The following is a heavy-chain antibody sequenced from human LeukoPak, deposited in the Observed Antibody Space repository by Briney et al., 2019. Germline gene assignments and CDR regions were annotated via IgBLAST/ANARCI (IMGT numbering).Heavy chain of an antibody. CDR1: GYTFTDYH. J-gene: IGHJ5*02. V-gene: IGHV1-2*02. CDR3: ARAYEYGWFDP. CDR2: VNPKSGAT. Sequence: ASLKVSCKTSGYTFTDYHLHWLRQAPGQGLEWMGWVNPKSGATNYAQRFQGRVTMTWQTSISTGNMELSSLRSDDTAVYYCARAYEYGWFDPWGQGTLVTVSS. D-gene: IGHD4/OR15-4a*01.